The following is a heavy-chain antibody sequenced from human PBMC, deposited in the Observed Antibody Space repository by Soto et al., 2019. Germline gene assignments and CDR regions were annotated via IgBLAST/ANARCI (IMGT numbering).Heavy chain of an antibody. Sequence: QVQLVQSGAEVKKPGSSVKVSCKASGGTFSSYTISWVRQAPGQGLEWMGRIIPILGIANYAQKFQGRVTITADKSTSTAYMELNSLRSEDTAVYYCAREVSHCSGGSCYSSYWGQGTLVTVSS. CDR3: AREVSHCSGGSCYSSY. D-gene: IGHD2-15*01. V-gene: IGHV1-69*08. CDR1: GGTFSSYT. CDR2: IIPILGIA. J-gene: IGHJ4*02.